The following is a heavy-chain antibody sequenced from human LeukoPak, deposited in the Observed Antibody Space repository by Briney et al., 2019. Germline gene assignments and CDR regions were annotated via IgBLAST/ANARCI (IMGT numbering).Heavy chain of an antibody. CDR2: IIPILGIA. CDR3: ARVVVAANNWFDP. V-gene: IGHV1-69*04. Sequence: GASVKVFCKASGGTFSSYAISWVRQAPGQGLEWMGRIIPILGIANYAQKFQGRVTITADKSTSTAYMELSSLRSEDTAVYYCARVVVAANNWFDPWGQGTLVTVSS. D-gene: IGHD2-15*01. CDR1: GGTFSSYA. J-gene: IGHJ5*02.